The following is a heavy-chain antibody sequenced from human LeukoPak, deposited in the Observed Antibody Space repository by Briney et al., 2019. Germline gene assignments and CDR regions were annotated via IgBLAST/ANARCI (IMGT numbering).Heavy chain of an antibody. CDR3: ARTPRIAVAGTIDY. V-gene: IGHV1-69*05. D-gene: IGHD6-19*01. CDR2: IIPIFGTA. CDR1: GGTFSSYA. Sequence: SVKVSCKASGGTFSSYAISWVRQAPGQGLEWMGGIIPIFGTANYAQKLQGRVTMTTDTSTSTAYMELRSLRSDDTAVYYCARTPRIAVAGTIDYWGQGTLVTVSS. J-gene: IGHJ4*02.